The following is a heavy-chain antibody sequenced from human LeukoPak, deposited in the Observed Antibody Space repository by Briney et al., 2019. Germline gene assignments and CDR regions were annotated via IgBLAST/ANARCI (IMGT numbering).Heavy chain of an antibody. D-gene: IGHD4-17*01. CDR3: TRAPLQYGDYAHY. Sequence: TGGSLSPSCAASGFTFSSYSLNWVRQAPGKGLELVSSMSSSSSDIYYADSVKGRFTIFRVNAKNSLYLQMNSLRAEDTAVYYCTRAPLQYGDYAHYWGQGNLVTVSS. CDR2: MSSSSSDI. V-gene: IGHV3-21*01. CDR1: GFTFSSYS. J-gene: IGHJ4*02.